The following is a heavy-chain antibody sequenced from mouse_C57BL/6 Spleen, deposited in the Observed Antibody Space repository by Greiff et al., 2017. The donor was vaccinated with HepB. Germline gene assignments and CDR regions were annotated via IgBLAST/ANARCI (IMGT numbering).Heavy chain of an antibody. V-gene: IGHV5-6*01. CDR2: ISSGGSYT. CDR1: GFTFSSYG. Sequence: DVHLVESGGDLVKPGGSLKLSCAASGFTFSSYGMSWVRQTPDKRLEWIATISSGGSYTYYTDSLKGRFTISRDNAKNTLYLQMSSLKSEDTAMYYCARLTGTEDFDYWGQGTTLTVSS. CDR3: ARLTGTEDFDY. J-gene: IGHJ2*01. D-gene: IGHD4-1*01.